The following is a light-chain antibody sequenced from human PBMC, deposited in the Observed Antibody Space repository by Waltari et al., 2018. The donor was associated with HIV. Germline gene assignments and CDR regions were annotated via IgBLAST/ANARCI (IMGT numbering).Light chain of an antibody. V-gene: IGKV1-39*01. Sequence: DIQMTQSPSSLSAAVGDSVNITCRASQNIYSFLNWYQHKPGKVPKVLIYAASTLENGVLSRFRGTGSSTDFTLTINNVQPEDFATYFCQQGHTTPRTFGQGTNVEIK. CDR3: QQGHTTPRT. CDR2: AAS. J-gene: IGKJ2*01. CDR1: QNIYSF.